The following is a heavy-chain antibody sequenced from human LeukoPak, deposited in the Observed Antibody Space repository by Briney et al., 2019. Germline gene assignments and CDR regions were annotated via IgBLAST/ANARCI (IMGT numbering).Heavy chain of an antibody. J-gene: IGHJ4*02. V-gene: IGHV1-69*13. CDR1: GGTFSSYA. CDR2: IIPIFGTA. CDR3: AREATVTTPYFDY. Sequence: SVKVSCKASGGTFSSYAISWVRQAPGQGLEWMGGIIPIFGTANYAQKFQGRVTITADESTSTAYMELSSLRSEDTAVYYCAREATVTTPYFDYWGQGTLVTVSS. D-gene: IGHD4-17*01.